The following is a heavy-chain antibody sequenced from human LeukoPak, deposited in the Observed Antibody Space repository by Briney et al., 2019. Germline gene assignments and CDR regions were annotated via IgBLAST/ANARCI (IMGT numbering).Heavy chain of an antibody. J-gene: IGHJ4*02. Sequence: ASVKVSCKTSGYTFTAFYMHWVRQAPGQGLEWKGWIKPDTGGTNYAQKFQGRVAMTRDTSISTAYMELRGLRTDDTAIYYCASVTYSAYDDFDYWGQGTLVTVSS. D-gene: IGHD5-12*01. V-gene: IGHV1-2*02. CDR3: ASVTYSAYDDFDY. CDR2: IKPDTGGT. CDR1: GYTFTAFY.